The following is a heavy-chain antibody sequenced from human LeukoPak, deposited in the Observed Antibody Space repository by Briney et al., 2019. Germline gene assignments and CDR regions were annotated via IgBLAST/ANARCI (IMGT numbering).Heavy chain of an antibody. Sequence: GGSLRLSCAASGFTVSSTYMSWVRQAPGKGLEWVSVFYSGDTTYYANSVKGRFTISRDNSKNMLYLQMNSLRAEDTAVYYCARRLLTGYYEFWGQGTLVTVSS. J-gene: IGHJ4*02. D-gene: IGHD3-9*01. V-gene: IGHV3-66*01. CDR3: ARRLLTGYYEF. CDR1: GFTVSSTY. CDR2: FYSGDTT.